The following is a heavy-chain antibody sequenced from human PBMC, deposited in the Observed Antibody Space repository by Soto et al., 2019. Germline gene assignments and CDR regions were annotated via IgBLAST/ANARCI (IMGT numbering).Heavy chain of an antibody. D-gene: IGHD3-16*02. CDR2: ISYDGSNK. CDR1: GFTFSSYA. CDR3: ARMRGELSYYFDY. V-gene: IGHV3-30-3*01. J-gene: IGHJ4*02. Sequence: QVQLVESGGGVAQPGRSLRLSCAASGFTFSSYAMHWVRQAPGKGLEWVAVISYDGSNKYYADSVKGRFTISRDNSKNTLYLQMNSLRAEDTAVYYCARMRGELSYYFDYWGQGTLVTVSS.